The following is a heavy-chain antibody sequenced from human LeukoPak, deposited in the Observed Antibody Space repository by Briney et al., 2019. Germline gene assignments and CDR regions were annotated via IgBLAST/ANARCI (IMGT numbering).Heavy chain of an antibody. V-gene: IGHV1-69*04. CDR1: GGTFSSYA. CDR3: ARGHLGSWYFDL. Sequence: SVTVSCTASGGTFSSYAISWVRQAPGQGLEWMGRIIPILGIANYAQKFQGRVTITADKSTSTAYMELSSLRSEDTAVYYCARGHLGSWYFDLWGRGTLVTVSS. J-gene: IGHJ2*01. CDR2: IIPILGIA.